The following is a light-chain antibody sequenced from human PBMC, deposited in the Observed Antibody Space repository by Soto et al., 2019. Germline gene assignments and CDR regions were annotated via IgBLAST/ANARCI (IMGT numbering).Light chain of an antibody. CDR1: QSVSSSY. J-gene: IGKJ5*01. Sequence: DIVLTQSPGTLSLSPGERATLACMASQSVSSSYLAWYQQKHGQAPRLLIYGASSRATGIPVRFSGSGAGTDVTLTISRLEPKDVAVYYCQQYGSSPRITCGQGTRREIK. CDR3: QQYGSSPRIT. CDR2: GAS. V-gene: IGKV3-20*01.